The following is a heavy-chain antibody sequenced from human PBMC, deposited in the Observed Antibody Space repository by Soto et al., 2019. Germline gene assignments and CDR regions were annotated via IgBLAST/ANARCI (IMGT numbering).Heavy chain of an antibody. Sequence: GGSLRLSCSASGFIFSESTIYWVRQVPGKGLEAISAVSTSGRSTYYADSVKDRFTISRDNSKNTLFLQMGSLGPEDTAIYYCVKQAHGLDGVAFDYWGQGTQVTVSS. V-gene: IGHV3-64D*06. CDR3: VKQAHGLDGVAFDY. D-gene: IGHD2-15*01. CDR2: VSTSGRST. J-gene: IGHJ4*02. CDR1: GFIFSEST.